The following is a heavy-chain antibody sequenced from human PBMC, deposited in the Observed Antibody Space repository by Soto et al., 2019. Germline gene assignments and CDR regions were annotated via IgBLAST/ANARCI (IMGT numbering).Heavy chain of an antibody. CDR1: GFTFSSYI. CDR3: AREFHSSSWYYYGMDV. CDR2: ISSSSSTI. V-gene: IGHV3-48*02. D-gene: IGHD6-13*01. J-gene: IGHJ6*02. Sequence: EVQLVESGGGLVQPGGSLRLSCAASGFTFSSYIMNWVRQAPGKGLEWVSYISSSSSTIYYADSVKGRFTISRDNAKNSLYLQMNSLRDEDTAVYYCAREFHSSSWYYYGMDVWGQGTTVTVSS.